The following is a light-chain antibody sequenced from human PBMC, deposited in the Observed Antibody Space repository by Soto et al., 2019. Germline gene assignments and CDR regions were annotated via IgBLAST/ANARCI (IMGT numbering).Light chain of an antibody. CDR2: AAS. CDR1: QTISSY. Sequence: DIQMTQSPSSLSASVGDRVTITCRASQTISSYLNWYQQTPGRAPKLLIYAASSLQRGVPSMFSGSGSGTDFTLTISSLQPEDFATFYCQQTYSTPSTWTFGQGTKVEI. J-gene: IGKJ1*01. V-gene: IGKV1-39*01. CDR3: QQTYSTPSTWT.